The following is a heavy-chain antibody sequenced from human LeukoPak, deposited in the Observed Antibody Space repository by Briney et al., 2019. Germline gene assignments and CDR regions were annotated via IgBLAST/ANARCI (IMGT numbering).Heavy chain of an antibody. CDR1: GYTFTSYG. V-gene: IGHV1-18*01. CDR3: AREMYYYDSSGYPYFDY. D-gene: IGHD3-22*01. J-gene: IGHJ4*02. CDR2: ISAYNGNT. Sequence: ASVKVSCKASGYTFTSYGISWVRQAPGQGLEWMGWISAYNGNTNYAQKLQGRVTMTTDPSTRPAYMELRSLSSDDTAAYYCAREMYYYDSSGYPYFDYWGQGTLVTVSS.